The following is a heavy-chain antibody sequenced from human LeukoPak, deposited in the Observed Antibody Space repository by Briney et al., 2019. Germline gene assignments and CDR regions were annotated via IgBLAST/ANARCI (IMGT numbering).Heavy chain of an antibody. Sequence: SETLSLTCTVSGGSISSYYWSWIRQPPGKGLEWIGYIYYSGSTYYNPSLKSRVTISVDTSKNQFSLKLSSVTAADTAVYYCARGYCSSTSCYRATGDAFDIWGQGTMVTVSS. J-gene: IGHJ3*02. CDR1: GGSISSYY. V-gene: IGHV4-30-4*08. CDR2: IYYSGST. CDR3: ARGYCSSTSCYRATGDAFDI. D-gene: IGHD2-2*02.